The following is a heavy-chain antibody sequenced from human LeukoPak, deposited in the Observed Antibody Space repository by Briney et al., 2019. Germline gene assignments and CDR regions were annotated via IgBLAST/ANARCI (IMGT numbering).Heavy chain of an antibody. V-gene: IGHV4-59*01. CDR2: IYYSGST. CDR3: ARWDFDWLSGWFDP. CDR1: GGSISSYY. D-gene: IGHD3-9*01. J-gene: IGHJ5*02. Sequence: SEALSLTCTVSGGSISSYYWSWIRQPPGKGLEWIGYIYYSGSTNYNPSLKSRVTISVDTSKNQFSLKLSSVTAADTAVYYCARWDFDWLSGWFDPWGQGTLVTVSS.